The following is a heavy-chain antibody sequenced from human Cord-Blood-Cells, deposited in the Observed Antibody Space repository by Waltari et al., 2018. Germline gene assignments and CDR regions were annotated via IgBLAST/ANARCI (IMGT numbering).Heavy chain of an antibody. J-gene: IGHJ6*03. Sequence: EVQLLESGGGLVQPGGSLRLSCAASGFTFSSYAMSWVRQAPGKGLEWVSAISGSGGRTYYADSVKGRFTISRDNSKNTLYLQMNSLRAEDTAVYYCAKDGTLHHYYYYMDVWGKGTTVTVSS. CDR3: AKDGTLHHYYYYMDV. CDR2: ISGSGGRT. V-gene: IGHV3-23*01. CDR1: GFTFSSYA. D-gene: IGHD1-26*01.